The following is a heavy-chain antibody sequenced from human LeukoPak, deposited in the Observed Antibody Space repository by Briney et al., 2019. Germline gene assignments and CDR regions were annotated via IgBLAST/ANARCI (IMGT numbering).Heavy chain of an antibody. D-gene: IGHD1-26*01. Sequence: SETLSLTCTVSGDSISTYYWSWIRQPPGKGLEWIGYIYYRVTSDYNPSLKSRVTISVDTSKNQFSLKLSSVTAADTAVYYCARGYGSYYSIDYWGQGTLVTVSS. CDR3: ARGYGSYYSIDY. CDR1: GDSISTYY. J-gene: IGHJ4*02. V-gene: IGHV4-59*01. CDR2: IYYRVTS.